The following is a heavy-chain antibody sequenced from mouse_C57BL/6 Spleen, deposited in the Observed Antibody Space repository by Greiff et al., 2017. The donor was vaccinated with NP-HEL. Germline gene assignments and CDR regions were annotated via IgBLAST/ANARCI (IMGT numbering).Heavy chain of an antibody. CDR3: ARLGRGYYYFDY. CDR2: INPNNGGT. V-gene: IGHV1-18*01. CDR1: GYTFTDYN. J-gene: IGHJ2*01. Sequence: EVQLQQSGPELVKPGASVKIPCKASGYTFTDYNMDWVKQSHGKSLEWIGDINPNNGGTIYNQKFKGKATLTVDKSSSTAYMELRSLTAEDTAVYYCARLGRGYYYFDYWGQGTTLTVSS. D-gene: IGHD4-1*01.